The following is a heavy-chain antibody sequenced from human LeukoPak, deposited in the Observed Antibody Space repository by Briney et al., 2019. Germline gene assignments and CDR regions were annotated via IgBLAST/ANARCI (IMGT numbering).Heavy chain of an antibody. Sequence: GSLRLSCTASGFTFGDYAMSWVRQAPGKGLEWVSAISGSGGSTYYADSVKGRFTISRDNSRNTLYLQMNSLRAEDTAVYYCAKYYDFWSRYPADWFDPWGQGTLVTVSS. D-gene: IGHD3-3*01. V-gene: IGHV3-23*01. CDR3: AKYYDFWSRYPADWFDP. CDR1: GFTFGDYA. CDR2: ISGSGGST. J-gene: IGHJ5*02.